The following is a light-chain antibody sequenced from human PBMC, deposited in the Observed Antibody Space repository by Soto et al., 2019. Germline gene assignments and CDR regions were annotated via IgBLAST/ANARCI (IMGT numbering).Light chain of an antibody. CDR1: QAVSTS. Sequence: EIVMTQSPSTLSVSPGERATLSCRASQAVSTSLAWYQQKPGRAPRLLIYGASTRASGVPARFSGSGSGTEFTLTISSLQSEDSAVYYCHQYNNWWTFGQRTKVDIK. CDR2: GAS. J-gene: IGKJ1*01. V-gene: IGKV3-15*01. CDR3: HQYNNWWT.